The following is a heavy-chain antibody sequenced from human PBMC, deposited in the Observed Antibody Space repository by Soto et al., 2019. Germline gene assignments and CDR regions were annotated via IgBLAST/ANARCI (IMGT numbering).Heavy chain of an antibody. Sequence: QVQLVESGGGVVQPGRSLRLSCAASGFTFSSYAMHWVRQAPGKGLEWVAVISYDGSNKYYAYSVKGRFTISRDNSKNTLYLQMNSLRAEDTAVYYCARDPQWLDIDYWGQGTLVTVSS. CDR2: ISYDGSNK. CDR3: ARDPQWLDIDY. J-gene: IGHJ4*02. V-gene: IGHV3-30-3*01. D-gene: IGHD6-19*01. CDR1: GFTFSSYA.